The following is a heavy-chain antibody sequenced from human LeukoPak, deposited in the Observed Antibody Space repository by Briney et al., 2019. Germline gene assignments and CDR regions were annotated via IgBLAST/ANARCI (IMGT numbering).Heavy chain of an antibody. CDR2: IYYSGST. CDR3: ARHEHDSSGYLLFDY. J-gene: IGHJ4*02. D-gene: IGHD3-22*01. CDR1: GGSISSYY. V-gene: IGHV4-59*08. Sequence: PSETLSLTCTVSGGSISSYYWSWIRQPPGKGLEWIGYIYYSGSTNYNPSLKSRVTISVDTSKNQFSLKLSSVTAADTAVYYCARHEHDSSGYLLFDYWGQGTLVTVSS.